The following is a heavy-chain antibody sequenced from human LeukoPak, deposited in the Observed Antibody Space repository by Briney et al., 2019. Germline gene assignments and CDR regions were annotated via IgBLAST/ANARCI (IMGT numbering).Heavy chain of an antibody. CDR2: ISRVSSTI. Sequence: GGSLRLSCAASGFTFSSYAMRWVRQAPGKGLEWVSYISRVSSTIYYADSVKGRFTISRDNAMNSLYLQMNSLRAEDTAVYYCARIPDYDYVWGSYYYYYYMDVWGKGTTVTVSS. J-gene: IGHJ6*03. CDR3: ARIPDYDYVWGSYYYYYYMDV. D-gene: IGHD3-16*01. V-gene: IGHV3-48*01. CDR1: GFTFSSYA.